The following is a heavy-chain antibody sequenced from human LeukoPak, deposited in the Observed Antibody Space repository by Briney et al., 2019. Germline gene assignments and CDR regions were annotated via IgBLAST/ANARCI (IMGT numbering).Heavy chain of an antibody. CDR1: GGSFSGYY. J-gene: IGHJ4*02. CDR2: INHSGST. Sequence: SETLSLTCAVYGGSFSGYYWSWIRQPPGKGLEWIGEINHSGSTNHNPSLKSRVTISVDTSKNQFSLKLSSVTAADTAVYYCARAPLGYCSGGSCLGLDYWGQGTLVTVSS. V-gene: IGHV4-34*01. D-gene: IGHD2-15*01. CDR3: ARAPLGYCSGGSCLGLDY.